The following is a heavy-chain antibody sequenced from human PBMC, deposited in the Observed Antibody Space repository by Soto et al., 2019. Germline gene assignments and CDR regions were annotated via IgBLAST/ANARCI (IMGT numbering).Heavy chain of an antibody. CDR3: VSQRTTVPTQAYFDY. D-gene: IGHD4-17*01. Sequence: SETLSLTCTVSGGSVTNSSYYWGWIRQSPGKGLEWIGSVYYRGRSYSKSSVKSRVTLSVDTSKNRFSLSLNSVTASDTAVYFCVSQRTTVPTQAYFDYWGPGALVTVSS. CDR2: VYYRGRS. CDR1: GGSVTNSSYY. V-gene: IGHV4-39*01. J-gene: IGHJ4*02.